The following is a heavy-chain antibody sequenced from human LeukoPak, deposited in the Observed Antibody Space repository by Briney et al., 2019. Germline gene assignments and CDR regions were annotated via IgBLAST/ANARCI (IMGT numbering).Heavy chain of an antibody. V-gene: IGHV4-39*01. CDR2: IYYSGST. J-gene: IGHJ4*02. CDR3: EVAVAGRDY. Sequence: PSETLSLTCTVSGGSISSSSYYWGWIRQPPGKGLEWIGSIYYSGSTYYNPSLKSRVTISVDTSKNQFSLKLSSVTAADTAVYYCEVAVAGRDYWGQGTLVTVSS. D-gene: IGHD6-19*01. CDR1: GGSISSSSYY.